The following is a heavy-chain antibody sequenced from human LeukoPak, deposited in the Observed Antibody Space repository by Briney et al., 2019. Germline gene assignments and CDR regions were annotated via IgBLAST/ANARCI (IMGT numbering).Heavy chain of an antibody. CDR2: TYYRSKWYT. J-gene: IGHJ3*02. V-gene: IGHV6-1*01. CDR3: AREWVAVSDGFDI. Sequence: SQTLSLTCAISGDIVSSNSAAWNWIRQSPSRGLERLGRTYYRSKWYTDYAVSMKSRITINPDTSKNQFSLQLNSVTPEDTAVYYCAREWVAVSDGFDIWGQGTMVTVSS. D-gene: IGHD2-15*01. CDR1: GDIVSSNSAA.